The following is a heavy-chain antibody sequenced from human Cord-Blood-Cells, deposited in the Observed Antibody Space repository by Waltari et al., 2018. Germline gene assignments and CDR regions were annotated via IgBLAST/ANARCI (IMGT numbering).Heavy chain of an antibody. CDR2: IVVGSGNT. CDR3: AAVGEMATIPSPYYFDY. CDR1: GFTFTSSA. Sequence: QMQLVQSGPEVKKPGTSVKVSCKASGFTFTSSAVQWVRQARGQRLEWIGWIVVGSGNTNYAQKFQERVTITRDMSTSTAYMELSRLRSEDTAVYYCAAVGEMATIPSPYYFDYWGQGTLVTVSS. D-gene: IGHD5-12*01. J-gene: IGHJ4*02. V-gene: IGHV1-58*01.